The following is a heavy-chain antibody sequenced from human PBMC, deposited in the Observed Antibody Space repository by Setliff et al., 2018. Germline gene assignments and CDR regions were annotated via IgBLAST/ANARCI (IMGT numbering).Heavy chain of an antibody. CDR1: GYTFTDFY. Sequence: ASVKVSCKASGYTFTDFYIQWVRQAPGQGLEWMGWINPYTGDTDYAPKFQGRVTVTRDTSVTTAYMDLTRLTSDDTAVYYCARGGSIYDHVWGSYRFVDSWGQGTLVTVSS. D-gene: IGHD3-16*02. CDR2: INPYTGDT. CDR3: ARGGSIYDHVWGSYRFVDS. J-gene: IGHJ4*02. V-gene: IGHV1-2*02.